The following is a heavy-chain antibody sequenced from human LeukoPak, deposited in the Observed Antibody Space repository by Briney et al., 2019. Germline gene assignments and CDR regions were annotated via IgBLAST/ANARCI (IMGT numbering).Heavy chain of an antibody. J-gene: IGHJ4*02. D-gene: IGHD6-6*01. V-gene: IGHV3-23*01. CDR2: ISGGGIST. CDR1: GFTFSSYA. Sequence: GGSLRLSCAASGFTFSSYAMSWVRQAPGKGLEWVSAISGGGISTYYADSVKGRLTISRDNSKNTLYLQMNGLRAEDTAVYYCARDQGSYSSSEIDYWGQGTLVTVSS. CDR3: ARDQGSYSSSEIDY.